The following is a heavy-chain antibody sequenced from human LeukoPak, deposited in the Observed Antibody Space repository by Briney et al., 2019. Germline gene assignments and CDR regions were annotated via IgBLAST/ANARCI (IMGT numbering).Heavy chain of an antibody. CDR1: GGSISSGGYY. CDR2: IYYSGST. D-gene: IGHD2-21*01. J-gene: IGHJ3*02. Sequence: SQTLSLTCTVSGGSISSGGYYWSWIRQHPGKGLEWIGYIYYSGSTYYNPSLKSRVTKSVDTSKNQFSLKLSSVTAADTAVYYCARDCFGNCGSAFDIWGQGTMVTVSS. V-gene: IGHV4-31*03. CDR3: ARDCFGNCGSAFDI.